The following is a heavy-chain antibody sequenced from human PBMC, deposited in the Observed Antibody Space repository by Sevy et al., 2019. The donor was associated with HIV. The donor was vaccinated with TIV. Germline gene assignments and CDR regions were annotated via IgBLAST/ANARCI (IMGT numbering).Heavy chain of an antibody. CDR2: ISYDENKK. V-gene: IGHV3-30*18. J-gene: IGHJ4*02. Sequence: GGCLRLSCAASGFTFSSYGMHWVRQAPGKGLEWVAVISYDENKKYYADSVKGRFTISRDNSKNTLYLQMNSLRAEDTALYYCAKAKYYYDGRGYYGFDYWGQGTSVTVSS. CDR3: AKAKYYYDGRGYYGFDY. D-gene: IGHD3-22*01. CDR1: GFTFSSYG.